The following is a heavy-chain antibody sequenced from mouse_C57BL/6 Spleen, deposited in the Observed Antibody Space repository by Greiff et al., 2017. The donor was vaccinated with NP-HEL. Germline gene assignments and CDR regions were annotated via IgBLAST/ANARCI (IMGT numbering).Heavy chain of an antibody. CDR3: ARLDYGNYPRAMDY. CDR1: GYTFTSYW. V-gene: IGHV1-64*01. J-gene: IGHJ4*01. Sequence: QVQLQQSGAELVKPGASVKLSCKASGYTFTSYWMHWVKQRPGQGLEWIGMIHPNSGSTNYNEKFKSKATLTVDKSSSTAYMQLSSLTSEDSAVYYCARLDYGNYPRAMDYWGQGTSVTVSS. D-gene: IGHD2-1*01. CDR2: IHPNSGST.